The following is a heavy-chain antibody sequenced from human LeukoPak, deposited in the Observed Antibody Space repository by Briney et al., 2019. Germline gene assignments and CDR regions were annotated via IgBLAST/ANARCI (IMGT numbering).Heavy chain of an antibody. J-gene: IGHJ4*02. V-gene: IGHV3-9*01. CDR1: GFTFDDYG. CDR3: AKGGYSSGWYGDH. CDR2: ISWNSGTV. Sequence: GRSLRLSCAASGFTFDDYGMHWVRQAPGKGLEWVSGISWNSGTVVYADSVRGRFTISRGNAKNSVYLQMNSLKAEDTALYYCAKGGYSSGWYGDHWGQGTLVTVSS. D-gene: IGHD6-19*01.